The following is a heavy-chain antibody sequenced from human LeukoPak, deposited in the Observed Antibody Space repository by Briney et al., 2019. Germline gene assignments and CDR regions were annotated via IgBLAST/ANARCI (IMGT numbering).Heavy chain of an antibody. CDR1: GYTFTSYG. V-gene: IGHV1-18*01. D-gene: IGHD3-22*01. Sequence: GASVKVSCKASGYTFTSYGISWVRQAPGQGLEWMGWISAYNGNTNYAQKLQGRVTMTTDTSTSTAYMELRSLRSDDTAVYYCAREAPITMIVVASGYFDYWGQGTLVTVSS. CDR3: AREAPITMIVVASGYFDY. CDR2: ISAYNGNT. J-gene: IGHJ4*02.